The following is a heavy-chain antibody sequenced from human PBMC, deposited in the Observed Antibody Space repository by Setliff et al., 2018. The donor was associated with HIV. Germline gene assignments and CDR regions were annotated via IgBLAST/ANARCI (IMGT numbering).Heavy chain of an antibody. D-gene: IGHD3-3*01. V-gene: IGHV1-18*01. CDR2: ISASKGNT. CDR3: ARDQGFWSGFTYNYYMDV. CDR1: GYNFTSNG. Sequence: EASVKVSCKASGYNFTSNGISWVRQAPGQGLEWMGRISASKGNTKYTQDFQGRVTMTTDTSTSTVYMELRSLRSDDTAVYYCARDQGFWSGFTYNYYMDVWGKGTTVTVAS. J-gene: IGHJ6*03.